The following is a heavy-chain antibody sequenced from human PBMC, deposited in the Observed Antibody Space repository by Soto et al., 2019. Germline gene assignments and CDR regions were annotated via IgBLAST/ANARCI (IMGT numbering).Heavy chain of an antibody. D-gene: IGHD2-2*01. CDR2: IYYSGST. CDR1: GGSISSYY. Sequence: SETLSLTCTVSGGSISSYYWSWIRQPPGKGLEWIGYIYYSGSTNYNPSLKSRVTISVDTSKNQFSLKLSSVTAADTAVYYCARSYCSSTSCYGGLGYWGQGTLVTVSS. J-gene: IGHJ4*02. CDR3: ARSYCSSTSCYGGLGY. V-gene: IGHV4-59*08.